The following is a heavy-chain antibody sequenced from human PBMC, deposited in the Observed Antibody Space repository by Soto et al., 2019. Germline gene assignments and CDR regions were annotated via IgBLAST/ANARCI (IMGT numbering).Heavy chain of an antibody. J-gene: IGHJ2*01. Sequence: QVQLVQSGAEVKKPGSSVKVSCKASGGTFSSYAISWVRQAPGQGLEWMGGIIPIFGTANYAQKFQGRVTITADESTSTAYMELSSLRSEDTAVYYCARGRYSGGILSNWCFDLWGRGTLVTVSS. D-gene: IGHD2-15*01. CDR3: ARGRYSGGILSNWCFDL. CDR2: IIPIFGTA. V-gene: IGHV1-69*12. CDR1: GGTFSSYA.